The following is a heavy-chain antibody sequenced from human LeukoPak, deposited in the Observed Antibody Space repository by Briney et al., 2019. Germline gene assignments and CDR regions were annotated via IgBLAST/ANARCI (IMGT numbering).Heavy chain of an antibody. CDR1: GFSFSSYA. CDR2: ITGRGDYT. J-gene: IGHJ5*02. V-gene: IGHV3-23*01. CDR3: AKGLGLAIVSTLDR. Sequence: GGSLRLSCVVSGFSFSSYAMTWVRQAPGKGLEWVSGITGRGDYTYYADSAKGRFTISRDNFKNTVFLEMNSLRDEDTAVYYCAKGLGLAIVSTLDRWGQGTLVTVSS. D-gene: IGHD1-26*01.